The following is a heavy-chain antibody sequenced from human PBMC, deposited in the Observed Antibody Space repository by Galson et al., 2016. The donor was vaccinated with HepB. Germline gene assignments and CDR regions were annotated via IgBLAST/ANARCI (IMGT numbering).Heavy chain of an antibody. CDR1: GFTFSSYG. D-gene: IGHD2-2*01. CDR2: ISYDGSNK. V-gene: IGHV3-30*18. J-gene: IGHJ4*02. CDR3: AKDGRIYCSSASCHDHFHY. Sequence: LRLSCAASGFTFSSYGMHWVRQAPGKGLEWVAFISYDGSNKKYADSVKGRFTISRGNSKKTLYLQMNSLRAEDTAVYYCAKDGRIYCSSASCHDHFHYWGQGTLVSVSS.